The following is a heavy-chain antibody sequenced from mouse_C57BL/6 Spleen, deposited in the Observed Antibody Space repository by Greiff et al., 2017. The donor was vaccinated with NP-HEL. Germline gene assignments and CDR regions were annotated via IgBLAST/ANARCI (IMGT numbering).Heavy chain of an antibody. Sequence: EVMLVESGEGLVKPGGSLKLSCAASGFTFSSYAMSWVRQTPEKRLEWVAYISSGGDYIYYADTVKGRFTISRDNARNTLDLQMSSLKSEDTAMYYCTRGDSNYPYYFDYWGQGTTLTVSS. J-gene: IGHJ2*01. V-gene: IGHV5-9-1*02. CDR2: ISSGGDYI. D-gene: IGHD2-5*01. CDR3: TRGDSNYPYYFDY. CDR1: GFTFSSYA.